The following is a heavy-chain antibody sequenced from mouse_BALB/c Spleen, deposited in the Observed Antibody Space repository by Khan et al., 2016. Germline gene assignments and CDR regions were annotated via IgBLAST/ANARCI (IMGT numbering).Heavy chain of an antibody. D-gene: IGHD2-2*01. CDR3: ARNSRLRGMDY. CDR2: IWSGGST. J-gene: IGHJ4*01. Sequence: QVQLKESGPGLVQPSQSLSITCTVSGFSFTNYGIYWVRQSPGKGLEWLGVIWSGGSTDYNAAFISRLSISKDKSKSQVFFKMNSLQAKDTAIYYCARNSRLRGMDYWGQGTSVTVSS. CDR1: GFSFTNYG. V-gene: IGHV2-2*02.